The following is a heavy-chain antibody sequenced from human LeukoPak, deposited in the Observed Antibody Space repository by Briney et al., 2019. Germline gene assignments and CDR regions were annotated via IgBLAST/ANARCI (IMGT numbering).Heavy chain of an antibody. D-gene: IGHD2-15*01. CDR2: ITSKSTTI. CDR1: GFTFNIYS. CDR3: ARERGYCAGDSCYGFDY. Sequence: GGSLRLSCAASGFTFNIYSMDWVRQAPGKGLEWISKITSKSTTIYYADSVKGRFTISRDNAKNSLYLQMNSLRAEDTAVYCCARERGYCAGDSCYGFDYWGQGILVTVSS. V-gene: IGHV3-48*01. J-gene: IGHJ4*02.